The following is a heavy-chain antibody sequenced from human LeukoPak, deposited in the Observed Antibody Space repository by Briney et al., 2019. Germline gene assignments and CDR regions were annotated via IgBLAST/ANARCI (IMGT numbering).Heavy chain of an antibody. J-gene: IGHJ4*02. D-gene: IGHD2-15*01. CDR1: GFTFDNYA. Sequence: HPGGSLRLSCAASGFTFDNYAMHWVRQAPGKGLEWVSLISWDGGSTYYADSVKGRFTISRDNAKNSLFLQMNNLRDEDTAIYYCARRNIGATYYFDYWGQGTLVTVSS. CDR2: ISWDGGST. CDR3: ARRNIGATYYFDY. V-gene: IGHV3-43D*03.